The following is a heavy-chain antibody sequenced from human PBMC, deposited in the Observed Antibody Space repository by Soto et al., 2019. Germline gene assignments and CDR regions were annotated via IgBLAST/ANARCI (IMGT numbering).Heavy chain of an antibody. CDR1: GYTFTSYG. J-gene: IGHJ5*02. CDR3: ARDRYYDFWSGLHWFDP. V-gene: IGHV1-18*04. Sequence: GASVKVSCKASGYTFTSYGISWVRQALGQGLEWMGWISAYNGNTNYAQKLQGRVTMTTDTSTSTAYMELRSLRSDDTAVYYCARDRYYDFWSGLHWFDPWGQGTLVTVSS. D-gene: IGHD3-3*01. CDR2: ISAYNGNT.